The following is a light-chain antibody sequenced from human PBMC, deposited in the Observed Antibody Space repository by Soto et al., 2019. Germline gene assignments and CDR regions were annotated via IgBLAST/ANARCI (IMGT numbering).Light chain of an antibody. Sequence: QSVLTQPPSASGTPGQRVTISCSGSNSNIGSNTVNWYQQLPGTAPKLLIYYDNLRPSGVPDRISGSKSGNSASLAISGLQSDDEADYYCAAWDDSLNGRVFGTGTKLTVL. CDR1: NSNIGSNT. CDR2: YDN. V-gene: IGLV1-44*01. J-gene: IGLJ1*01. CDR3: AAWDDSLNGRV.